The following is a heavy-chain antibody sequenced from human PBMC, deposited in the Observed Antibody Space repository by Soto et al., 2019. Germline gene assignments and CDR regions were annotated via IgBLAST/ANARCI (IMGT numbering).Heavy chain of an antibody. Sequence: SETLSLTCTVSGDSITSGVHYWSWIRQLPGKGLEWIGYISYSGPTYYNPSLKSRVAISVDTSKNQFSLKLNSVTAADTAVYYCARGDYGDAFDIWGQGTMVTVSS. CDR1: GDSITSGVHY. CDR3: ARGDYGDAFDI. D-gene: IGHD4-17*01. CDR2: ISYSGPT. J-gene: IGHJ3*02. V-gene: IGHV4-31*03.